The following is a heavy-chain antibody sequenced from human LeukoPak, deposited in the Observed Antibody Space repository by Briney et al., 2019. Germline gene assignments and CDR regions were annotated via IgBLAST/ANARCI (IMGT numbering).Heavy chain of an antibody. V-gene: IGHV4-31*03. CDR1: GGSISSGGYY. J-gene: IGHJ4*02. CDR3: ASYCGGDCYLIEPTYYFDY. CDR2: IYYSGST. Sequence: MPSQTLSLTCTVSGGSISSGGYYWSWIRQHPGKGLEWIGYIYYSGSTYSNPSLKSRVTISVDTSKNQFSLKLSSVTAADTAVYYCASYCGGDCYLIEPTYYFDYWGQGTLVTVSS. D-gene: IGHD2-21*02.